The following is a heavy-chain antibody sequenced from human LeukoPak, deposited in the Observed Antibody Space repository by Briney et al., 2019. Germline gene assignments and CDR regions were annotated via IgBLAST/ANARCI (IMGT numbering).Heavy chain of an antibody. Sequence: AVKVSCKASGDTFIPYTFSWVRQAPGQGLEWIGRIIPSLDVANYAQKFQGRVTLSVDRDTATTYMEVTSLRSEDTAIYYCARDHCAPGTCLGGHWGQGTLVTVSS. J-gene: IGHJ1*01. CDR3: ARDHCAPGTCLGGH. CDR2: IIPSLDVA. D-gene: IGHD2-15*01. CDR1: GDTFIPYT. V-gene: IGHV1-69*04.